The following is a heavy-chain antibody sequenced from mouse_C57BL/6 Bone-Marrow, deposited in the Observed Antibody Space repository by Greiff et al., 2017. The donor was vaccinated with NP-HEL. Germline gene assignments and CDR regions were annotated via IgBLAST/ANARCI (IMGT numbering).Heavy chain of an antibody. Sequence: QVQLQQPGAELVMPGASVKLSCKASGYTFTSYWMHWVKQRPGQGLEWIGEIDPSDSYNNYNQKFKGKSTLTVDKSSSTAYMQLSSLTSEDSAVYYCARKGDWGFAYWGQGTLVTVSA. CDR3: ARKGDWGFAY. D-gene: IGHD4-1*01. V-gene: IGHV1-69*01. CDR2: IDPSDSYN. CDR1: GYTFTSYW. J-gene: IGHJ3*01.